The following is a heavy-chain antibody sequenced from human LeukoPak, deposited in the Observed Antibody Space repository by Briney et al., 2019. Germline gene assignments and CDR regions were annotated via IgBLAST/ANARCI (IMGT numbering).Heavy chain of an antibody. J-gene: IGHJ5*02. CDR3: ARGGLLEWFINWFDP. Sequence: SETLSLTCTVSGGFISSSSYYWGWIRQPPGKGLEWIGSIYYSGSTYYNPSLKSRVTISVDTSKNQFSLKLSSVTAADTAVYYCARGGLLEWFINWFDPWGQGTLVTVSS. V-gene: IGHV4-39*01. CDR1: GGFISSSSYY. CDR2: IYYSGST. D-gene: IGHD3-3*01.